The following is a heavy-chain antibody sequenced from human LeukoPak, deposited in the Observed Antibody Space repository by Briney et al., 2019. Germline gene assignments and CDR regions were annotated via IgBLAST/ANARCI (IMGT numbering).Heavy chain of an antibody. CDR2: MNIYGGTT. J-gene: IGHJ5*02. CDR1: GFTFSSYW. V-gene: IGHV3-74*01. D-gene: IGHD6-6*01. CDR3: SRAGQYSTKNWFDP. Sequence: GGSLRLSCAASGFTFSSYWMHWVRQAPEKGLVWVTRMNIYGGTTNYADSVKGRFTISRDNAKNTLYLQMNSLRGEDTAVYYCSRAGQYSTKNWFDPWGQGTLVTVSS.